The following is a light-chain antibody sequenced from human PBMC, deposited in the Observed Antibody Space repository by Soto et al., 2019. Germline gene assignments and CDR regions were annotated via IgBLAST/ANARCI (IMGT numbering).Light chain of an antibody. CDR3: QQYHNWPVT. CDR1: QSVSTN. J-gene: IGKJ3*01. Sequence: EIVMTQSPATLSVSPGARATLSCRASQSVSTNLAWYQQRPGQPPRVLIYGASTRATGIPARFSGSGYGTEFSLTISSLQSEDFVVYYCQQYHNWPVTFGPVTKVDFK. CDR2: GAS. V-gene: IGKV3-15*01.